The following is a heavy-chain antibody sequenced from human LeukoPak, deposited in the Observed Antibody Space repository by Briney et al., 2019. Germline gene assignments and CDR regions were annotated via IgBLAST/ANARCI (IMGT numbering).Heavy chain of an antibody. CDR2: IYYSGST. V-gene: IGHV4-59*01. J-gene: IGHJ4*02. Sequence: NASETLSLTCTVSGGSISSYYWSWIRQPPGKGLEWIGYIYYSGSTNYNPSLKSRVTISVDTSKNQFSLKLSSVTAADTAVYYCAREQWAYRSYYASSGYHDYWGQGTLVTVSS. CDR3: AREQWAYRSYYASSGYHDY. CDR1: GGSISSYY. D-gene: IGHD3-22*01.